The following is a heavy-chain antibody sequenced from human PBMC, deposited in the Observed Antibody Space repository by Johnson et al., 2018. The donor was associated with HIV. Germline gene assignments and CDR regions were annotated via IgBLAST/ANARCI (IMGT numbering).Heavy chain of an antibody. Sequence: VQLVESGGNLVQPGGSLRLSCAASGFTFSNYWMSWVRQAPGEGLEWVANIKQDGSEKYYVDSVKGRFTISRDNAKNSLYLQMNSLRAEDTAVYYCARKKSCSSTSCYWEDAFDIWGQGTMVTVSS. CDR1: GFTFSNYW. D-gene: IGHD2-2*01. V-gene: IGHV3-7*01. CDR3: ARKKSCSSTSCYWEDAFDI. J-gene: IGHJ3*02. CDR2: IKQDGSEK.